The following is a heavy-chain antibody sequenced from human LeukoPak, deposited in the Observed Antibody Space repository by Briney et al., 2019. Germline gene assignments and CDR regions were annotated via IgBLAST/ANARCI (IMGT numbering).Heavy chain of an antibody. CDR2: ISWNGGSK. D-gene: IGHD6-19*01. CDR1: GFTFDDYA. V-gene: IGHV3-9*03. Sequence: GGSLRLSCAASGFTFDDYAMHWVRQAPGKGLEWVSGISWNGGSKDYADSVKGRFIISRDNAKNSLFLQMNSLRAEDMALYYCVRDISSSGWYAWASDIWGQGTTVTVSS. J-gene: IGHJ3*02. CDR3: VRDISSSGWYAWASDI.